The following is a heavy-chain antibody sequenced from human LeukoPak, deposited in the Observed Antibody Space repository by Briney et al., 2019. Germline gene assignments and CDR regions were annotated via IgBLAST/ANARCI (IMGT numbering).Heavy chain of an antibody. CDR1: GGTFSSYA. D-gene: IGHD4-17*01. V-gene: IGHV1-69*05. CDR3: ARDWYGDYPALDY. J-gene: IGHJ4*02. Sequence: GSSVKVSCKASGGTFSSYAISWVRQAPGQGLEWMGRIIPIFGTANYAQKFQGRVTITTDESTSTANMELSSLRSEDTAVYYCARDWYGDYPALDYWGQGTLVTVSS. CDR2: IIPIFGTA.